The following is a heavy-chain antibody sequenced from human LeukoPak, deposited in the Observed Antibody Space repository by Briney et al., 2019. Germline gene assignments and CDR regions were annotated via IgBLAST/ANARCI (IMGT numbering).Heavy chain of an antibody. Sequence: GSLRLSCATSGFTFSGHSMSWVRQAPGKGLEWVSSITSTATHTYYADSVKGRFTISRDNSKNTVYLQMNSLRPEDTAMYYCAREGGYVFDYWGQGTLVAVSS. CDR2: ITSTATHT. J-gene: IGHJ4*02. V-gene: IGHV3-21*04. CDR1: GFTFSGHS. CDR3: AREGGYVFDY. D-gene: IGHD5-12*01.